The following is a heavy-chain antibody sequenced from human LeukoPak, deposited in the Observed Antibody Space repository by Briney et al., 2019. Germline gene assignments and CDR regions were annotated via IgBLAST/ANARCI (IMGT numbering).Heavy chain of an antibody. CDR3: AKQQNPGIAAAGTFDP. D-gene: IGHD6-13*01. V-gene: IGHV3-30*07. CDR2: ISYDGSNK. CDR1: GFTFSSYA. Sequence: PGRSLRLSCAASGFTFSSYAMHWVRQAPGKGLEWVAVISYDGSNKYYADSVKGRFTISRDNSKNTLYLQMNSLRAEDTAVYYCAKQQNPGIAAAGTFDPWGQGTLVTVSS. J-gene: IGHJ5*02.